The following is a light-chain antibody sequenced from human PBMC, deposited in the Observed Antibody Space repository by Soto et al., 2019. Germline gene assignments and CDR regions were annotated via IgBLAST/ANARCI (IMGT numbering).Light chain of an antibody. V-gene: IGLV2-11*01. Sequence: QSVLTQPPSASGSPGQSVTISCTGTSSDVGGYNHVSWYQQHPGKAPKLLIFDVSKRPSGVPDRFSGSKSGYTASLTISGLQAEDEADYYCCSYAGSYTYVFGTGTKVTVL. CDR3: CSYAGSYTYV. J-gene: IGLJ1*01. CDR2: DVS. CDR1: SSDVGGYNH.